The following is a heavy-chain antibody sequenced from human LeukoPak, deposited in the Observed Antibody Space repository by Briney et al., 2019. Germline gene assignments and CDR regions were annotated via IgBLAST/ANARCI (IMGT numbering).Heavy chain of an antibody. Sequence: GGSLRLSCAASGFTFSNYALSWVRQAPGKGLEWVSGISWNSGSIGYADSVKGRFTISRDNAKNSLYLQMNSLRAEDTALYYCAKARDLPTIASWSLFLDYWGQGTLVTVSS. CDR3: AKARDLPTIASWSLFLDY. D-gene: IGHD6-13*01. CDR1: GFTFSNYA. CDR2: ISWNSGSI. J-gene: IGHJ4*02. V-gene: IGHV3-9*01.